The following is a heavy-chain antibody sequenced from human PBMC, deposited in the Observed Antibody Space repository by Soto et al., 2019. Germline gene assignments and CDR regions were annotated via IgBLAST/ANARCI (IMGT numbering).Heavy chain of an antibody. Sequence: PSETLSLTCTAAGGSIRSYYWSWIRRPPGKGLEWIGYISYSGSTNYNPSLKGRVTMSVDTSRNQFSLKLTSVTAADTAVYSCARIDSSSWYGCDYWGQGTLVTV. V-gene: IGHV4-59*01. CDR1: GGSIRSYY. J-gene: IGHJ4*02. CDR3: ARIDSSSWYGCDY. CDR2: ISYSGST. D-gene: IGHD6-13*01.